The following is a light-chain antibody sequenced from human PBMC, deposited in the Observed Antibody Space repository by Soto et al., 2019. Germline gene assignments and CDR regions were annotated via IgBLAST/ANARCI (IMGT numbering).Light chain of an antibody. V-gene: IGLV1-44*01. Sequence: QSVLTQPPSASGTPGQRVTISCSGSSSNIASNTVNWYQQLPGTAPKLLSYSNNQRPSGVPDRFSGSKSGTSASLAISGLQSEDEADYYCAAWDDSLNGVVFGGGTKLTVL. CDR3: AAWDDSLNGVV. CDR1: SSNIASNT. CDR2: SNN. J-gene: IGLJ2*01.